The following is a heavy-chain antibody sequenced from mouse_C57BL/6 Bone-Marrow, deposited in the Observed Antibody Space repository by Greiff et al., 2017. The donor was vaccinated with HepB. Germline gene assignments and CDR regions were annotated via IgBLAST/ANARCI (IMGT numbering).Heavy chain of an antibody. CDR2: INPYNGDT. J-gene: IGHJ2*01. V-gene: IGHV1-20*01. CDR3: ARFPYDYDVYYFDY. Sequence: VQLKESGPELVKPGDSVKISCKASGYSFTGYFMNWVMQSHGKSLEWIGRINPYNGDTFYNQKFKGKATLTVDKSSSTAHMELRSLTSEDSAVYYCARFPYDYDVYYFDYWGQGTTLTVSS. D-gene: IGHD2-4*01. CDR1: GYSFTGYF.